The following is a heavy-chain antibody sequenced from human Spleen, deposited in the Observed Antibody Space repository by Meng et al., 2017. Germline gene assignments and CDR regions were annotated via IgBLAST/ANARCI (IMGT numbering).Heavy chain of an antibody. CDR3: AKDISASSWLLDY. Sequence: SCAASGFSFSHEYMSWVRQAPGKGLEWLSYINTSGRTKNYADSVKGRFTISRDNARNSLYLQMNSLRTEDTAFYYCAKDISASSWLLDYWGQGTLVTVSS. J-gene: IGHJ4*02. CDR2: INTSGRTK. V-gene: IGHV3-11*01. CDR1: GFSFSHEY. D-gene: IGHD5-12*01.